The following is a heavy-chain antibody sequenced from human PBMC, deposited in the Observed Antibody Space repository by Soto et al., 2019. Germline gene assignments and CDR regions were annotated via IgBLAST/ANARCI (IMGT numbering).Heavy chain of an antibody. CDR2: ISYDGSNK. D-gene: IGHD3-10*01. CDR3: AKDGPRSGDLLIFRWYFDL. J-gene: IGHJ2*01. Sequence: GGSLRPSCAASGFTFSTYGMHWVRQAQGKGREWVAVISYDGSNKYYADSVKGRFTISRDNSKNTLYLQMNSLRAEDTAVYYCAKDGPRSGDLLIFRWYFDLWGRGTLVTVSS. CDR1: GFTFSTYG. V-gene: IGHV3-30*18.